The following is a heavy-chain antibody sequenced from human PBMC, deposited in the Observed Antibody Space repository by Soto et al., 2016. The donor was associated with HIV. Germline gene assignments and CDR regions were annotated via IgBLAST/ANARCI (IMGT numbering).Heavy chain of an antibody. J-gene: IGHJ5*02. CDR1: GFTFSSYS. CDR2: ISSSSSTI. Sequence: EVQLVESGGGLVQPGGSLRLSCAASGFTFSSYSMNWVRQAPGKGLEWVSYISSSSSTIYYADSVKGRFTISRDNAKNSLYLQMNSLRVEDTAVYYCARLPGIAAVASPFDPVGQGTLVTVSS. D-gene: IGHD6-13*01. V-gene: IGHV3-48*04. CDR3: ARLPGIAAVASPFDP.